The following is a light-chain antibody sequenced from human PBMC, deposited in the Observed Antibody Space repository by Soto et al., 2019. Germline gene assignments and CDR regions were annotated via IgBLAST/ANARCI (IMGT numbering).Light chain of an antibody. CDR3: QQHNSYPLT. CDR2: AAS. V-gene: IGKV1-9*01. J-gene: IGKJ4*01. Sequence: IQLTQSPSSLSASVGDRVTITCRASQGISSYLAWYQQKPGKAPKLLIYAASTLQSGVPSRFSGSGSGTDFTLTISSLQPEDFATYYCQQHNSYPLTFGGGTRWIS. CDR1: QGISSY.